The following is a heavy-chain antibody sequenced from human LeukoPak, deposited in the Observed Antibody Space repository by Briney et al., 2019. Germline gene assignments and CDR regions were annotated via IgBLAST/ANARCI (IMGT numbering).Heavy chain of an antibody. Sequence: VASVKVSCKASGYTFTGYYMHWVRQAPGQGLEWMGWINPNSGGTNYAQKFQGRVTMTRDTSISTAYMELSRLRSDDTAVYYCARDPGDSSVAFDIWGQGTMVTVSS. CDR2: INPNSGGT. D-gene: IGHD3-22*01. J-gene: IGHJ3*02. V-gene: IGHV1-2*02. CDR3: ARDPGDSSVAFDI. CDR1: GYTFTGYY.